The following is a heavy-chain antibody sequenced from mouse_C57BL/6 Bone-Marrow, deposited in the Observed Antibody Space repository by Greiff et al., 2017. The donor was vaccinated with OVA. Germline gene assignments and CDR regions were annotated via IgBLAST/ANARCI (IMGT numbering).Heavy chain of an antibody. CDR1: GFTFSSYA. CDR2: ISSGGDYI. D-gene: IGHD1-1*01. J-gene: IGHJ3*01. CDR3: TRGTTVVAPPGFAY. Sequence: EVQLVESGEGLVKPGGSLKLSCAASGFTFSSYAMSWVRQTPEKRLEWVAYISSGGDYIYYADPVKGRFTISRDNARNTLYLQMSSLKSEDTAMYYCTRGTTVVAPPGFAYWGQGTLVTVSA. V-gene: IGHV5-9-1*02.